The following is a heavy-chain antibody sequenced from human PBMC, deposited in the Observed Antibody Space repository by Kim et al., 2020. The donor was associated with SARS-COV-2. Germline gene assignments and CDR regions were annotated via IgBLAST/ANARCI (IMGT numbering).Heavy chain of an antibody. J-gene: IGHJ2*01. D-gene: IGHD3-9*01. CDR3: ARAGFYDILTGLWWYFDL. CDR2: IYTSGST. V-gene: IGHV4-4*07. CDR1: GGSISSYY. Sequence: SETLSLTCSVSGGSISSYYWSWIRQPAGKGLEWIGRIYTSGSTNYNPSLKSRVTMSVDTSKNQFSLRLSSVTAADTAVYYCARAGFYDILTGLWWYFDLWGRGTLVTVSS.